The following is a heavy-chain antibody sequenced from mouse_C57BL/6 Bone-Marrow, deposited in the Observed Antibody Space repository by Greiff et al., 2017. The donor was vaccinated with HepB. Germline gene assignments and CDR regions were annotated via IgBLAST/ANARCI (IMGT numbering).Heavy chain of an antibody. V-gene: IGHV1-55*01. J-gene: IGHJ3*01. CDR2: IYPGSGST. Sequence: QVQLQQPGAELVKPGASVKMSCKASGYTFTSYWITWVKQRPGQGLEWIGDIYPGSGSTNYNEKFKSKATLTVDTSSSTAYMQLSSLTSEDSAVYYFARGLRYQAWFAYWGQGTLVTVSA. D-gene: IGHD1-1*01. CDR1: GYTFTSYW. CDR3: ARGLRYQAWFAY.